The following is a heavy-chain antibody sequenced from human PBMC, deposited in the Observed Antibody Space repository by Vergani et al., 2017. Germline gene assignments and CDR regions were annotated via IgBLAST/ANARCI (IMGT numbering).Heavy chain of an antibody. CDR1: GFTFSSYA. D-gene: IGHD5-18*01. V-gene: IGHV3-30-3*01. CDR3: ARGDRDTAMAPAGY. CDR2: ISYDGSNK. J-gene: IGHJ4*02. Sequence: QVQLVESGGGVVQPGRSLRLSCAASGFTFSSYAMHWVRQAPGKGLEWVAVISYDGSNKYYADSVKGRFTISRDNSKNTLYLQMNSLRAEDTAVYYCARGDRDTAMAPAGYWGQGTLVTVSS.